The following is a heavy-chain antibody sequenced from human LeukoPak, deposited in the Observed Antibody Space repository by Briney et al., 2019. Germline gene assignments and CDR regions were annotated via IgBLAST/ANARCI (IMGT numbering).Heavy chain of an antibody. CDR2: IKQDGSEK. V-gene: IGHV3-7*01. D-gene: IGHD2-21*01. CDR1: GFTFSSYW. J-gene: IGHJ5*02. CDR3: ARVERDIVAAGAFDP. Sequence: PGGSLRLSCAASGFTFSSYWMSWVRQAPGKGLEWVANIKQDGSEKYYVDSVKGRFTISRDNAKNSLYLQMNSLRAEDTAVYYCARVERDIVAAGAFDPWGQGTLVTVSS.